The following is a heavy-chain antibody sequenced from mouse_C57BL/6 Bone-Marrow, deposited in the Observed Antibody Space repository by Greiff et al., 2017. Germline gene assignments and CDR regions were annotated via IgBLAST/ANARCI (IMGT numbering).Heavy chain of an antibody. D-gene: IGHD1-1*01. V-gene: IGHV1-85*01. J-gene: IGHJ1*03. Sequence: QVQLKQSGPELVKPGASVTLSCKASGYTFTSYDINWVKQRPGQGLEWIGWIYPRDGSTKYNEKFKGKATLTVDTSSRTAYMELHRLTSEDSAVYFCARLEFDGSSGDWYFDVWGTGTTVTVSS. CDR3: ARLEFDGSSGDWYFDV. CDR1: GYTFTSYD. CDR2: IYPRDGST.